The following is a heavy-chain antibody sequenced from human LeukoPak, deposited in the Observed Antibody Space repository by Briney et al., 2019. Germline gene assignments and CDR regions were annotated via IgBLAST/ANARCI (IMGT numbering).Heavy chain of an antibody. CDR3: ARGWGYCSSTSCPL. Sequence: GGSLRLSCAASGFTFSSYAMSWVRQAPGKGLEWVSAISGSGGSTYYADSVKGRFTISRDNAKNSLYLQMNSLRAEDTAVYYCARGWGYCSSTSCPLWGQGTLVTVSS. CDR1: GFTFSSYA. V-gene: IGHV3-23*01. J-gene: IGHJ4*02. D-gene: IGHD2-2*01. CDR2: ISGSGGST.